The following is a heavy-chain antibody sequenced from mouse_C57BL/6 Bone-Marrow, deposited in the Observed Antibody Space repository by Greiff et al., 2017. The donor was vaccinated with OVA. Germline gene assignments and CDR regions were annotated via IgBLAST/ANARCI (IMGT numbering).Heavy chain of an antibody. V-gene: IGHV1-42*01. D-gene: IGHD2-4*01. CDR2: INPSTGGT. Sequence: VQLQQSGPELVKPGASVKISCKASGYSFTGYYMNWVKQSPEKSLEWIGEINPSTGGTTYNQKFKAKATLTVDKSSSTAYMQLKSLTSEDSAVYYCARWGDYDWFAYWGQGTLVTVSA. CDR1: GYSFTGYY. J-gene: IGHJ3*01. CDR3: ARWGDYDWFAY.